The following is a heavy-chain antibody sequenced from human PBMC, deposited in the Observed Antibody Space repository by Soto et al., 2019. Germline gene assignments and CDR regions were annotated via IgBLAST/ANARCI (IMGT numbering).Heavy chain of an antibody. CDR1: GFTFDTNA. J-gene: IGHJ4*02. CDR3: AKRGSDWYFDY. Sequence: EVQLLESGGGLVQPGGSLRLSCAASGFTFDTNAMTWVRQAPGKGLEWVSGMRGSGAGTYYADSVKGRFTISRDNSKNTLYLQMSSLRAEDTAVYYCAKRGSDWYFDYWGQGTLVTVSS. V-gene: IGHV3-23*01. D-gene: IGHD6-19*01. CDR2: MRGSGAGT.